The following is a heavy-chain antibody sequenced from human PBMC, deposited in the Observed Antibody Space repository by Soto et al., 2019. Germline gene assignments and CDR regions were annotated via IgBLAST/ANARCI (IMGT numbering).Heavy chain of an antibody. CDR1: GGSISSGGYS. V-gene: IGHV4-30-2*01. CDR2: IYHSGST. CDR3: ARENGDSSGYYSDNWFDP. D-gene: IGHD3-22*01. Sequence: QLQLQESGSGLVKPSQTLSLTCAVSGGSISSGGYSWSWIRQPPGKCLEWIGYIYHSGSTYYNPSLKSRVTISVDRSKNQFSLKLSSVTASDTAVYYCARENGDSSGYYSDNWFDPWRQGTLVTVS. J-gene: IGHJ5*02.